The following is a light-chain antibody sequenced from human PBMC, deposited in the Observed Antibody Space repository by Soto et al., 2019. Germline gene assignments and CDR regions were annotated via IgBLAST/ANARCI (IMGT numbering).Light chain of an antibody. CDR3: SSYTSSNTLV. V-gene: IGLV2-14*01. CDR2: EVS. CDR1: SSDVGAYNY. Sequence: QSALTQPASVSGSPGQSIIISCTGTSSDVGAYNYVSWYQQHPGKAPKLMIFEVSDRPSGVSNRFSGSKSGNTASLTISGLQAEDEADYYCSSYTSSNTLVFGGGTKLTVL. J-gene: IGLJ2*01.